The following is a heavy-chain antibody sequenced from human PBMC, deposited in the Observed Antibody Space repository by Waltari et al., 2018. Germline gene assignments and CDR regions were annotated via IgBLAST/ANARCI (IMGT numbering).Heavy chain of an antibody. Sequence: EVQLVESGGGLVKPGGSLRLSCAASGFTFSSYSMNWVRQAPGKGLEWVSSISSSRSYIYYADSVKGRFTISRDNAKNSLYLQMNSLRAEDTAVYYCARDSVPITMVRGVIITGAFDIWGQGTMVTVSS. CDR3: ARDSVPITMVRGVIITGAFDI. D-gene: IGHD3-10*01. CDR2: ISSSRSYI. V-gene: IGHV3-21*01. CDR1: GFTFSSYS. J-gene: IGHJ3*02.